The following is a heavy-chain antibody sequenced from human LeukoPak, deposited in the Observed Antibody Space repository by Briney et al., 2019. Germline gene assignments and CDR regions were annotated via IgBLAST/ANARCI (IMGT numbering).Heavy chain of an antibody. V-gene: IGHV3-53*01. D-gene: IGHD2-2*01. J-gene: IGHJ6*03. CDR2: IYAGGTT. CDR3: AKMHCSTTSCPYYMDV. CDR1: GFTVTDNY. Sequence: GGSLRLSCAVSGFTVTDNYMSWVRQAPGKGLEWVSVIYAGGTTYYADSVKGRFTISRDKDTLYLQMNSLRVEDTAVYYCAKMHCSTTSCPYYMDVWGNGTTVTVSS.